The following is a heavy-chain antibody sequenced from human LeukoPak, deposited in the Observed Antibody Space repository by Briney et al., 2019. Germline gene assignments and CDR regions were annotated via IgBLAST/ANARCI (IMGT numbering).Heavy chain of an antibody. V-gene: IGHV3-48*03. CDR2: ISSSGSTI. CDR3: ARASTTYCSGGSCYSY. Sequence: PGGSLRLSCAASGFTFSSYEMNWVRQAPGKGLEWVSYISSSGSTIYYADSVKGRFTISRDNAKNSLYLQMNSLRAEDTAVYYCARASTTYCSGGSCYSYWGQGTLVTVSS. J-gene: IGHJ4*02. CDR1: GFTFSSYE. D-gene: IGHD2-15*01.